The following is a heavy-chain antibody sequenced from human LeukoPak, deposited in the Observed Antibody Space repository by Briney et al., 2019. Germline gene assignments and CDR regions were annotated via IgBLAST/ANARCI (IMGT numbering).Heavy chain of an antibody. D-gene: IGHD2-15*01. V-gene: IGHV3-23*01. Sequence: GGSLRLSCAASGFTFSSYAMSWVRQAPGKGLEWVSAISGSGGSTYYADSVKGRFTISRDNSKNTLYLQMNSLRAEDTAVYYCAKDRTRGTAATPYYFDYWGQGTLVTVSS. CDR1: GFTFSSYA. J-gene: IGHJ4*02. CDR2: ISGSGGST. CDR3: AKDRTRGTAATPYYFDY.